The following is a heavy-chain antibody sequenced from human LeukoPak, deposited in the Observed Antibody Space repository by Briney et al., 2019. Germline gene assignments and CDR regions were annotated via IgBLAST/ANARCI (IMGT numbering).Heavy chain of an antibody. CDR1: GGTFSSYA. CDR3: ARMQKSSWSLPYYYYYGMDV. V-gene: IGHV1-69*04. CDR2: IIPILGIA. D-gene: IGHD6-13*01. Sequence: SVKVSCTASGGTFSSYAISWVRQAPGQGLEWMGRIIPILGIANYAQKFQGRVTITADKSTSTAYMELSSLRSEDTAVYYCARMQKSSWSLPYYYYYGMDVWGQGTTVTVSS. J-gene: IGHJ6*02.